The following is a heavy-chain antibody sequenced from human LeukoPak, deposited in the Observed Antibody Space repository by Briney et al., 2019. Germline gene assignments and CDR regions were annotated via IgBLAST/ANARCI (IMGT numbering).Heavy chain of an antibody. Sequence: PGGSLRLSCAASGFTFISYSVNWVRQAPGKGLEWVSSISSGSSYKYYADSAKGRFTISRDNTKNSLYLQMNTLRAEDTAVYYCARDYQGRFAPWGQGTLVTVSS. CDR1: GFTFISYS. D-gene: IGHD2-2*01. CDR2: ISSGSSYK. V-gene: IGHV3-21*01. J-gene: IGHJ5*02. CDR3: ARDYQGRFAP.